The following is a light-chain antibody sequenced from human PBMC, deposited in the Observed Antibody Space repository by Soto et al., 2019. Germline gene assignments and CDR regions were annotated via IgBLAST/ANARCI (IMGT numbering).Light chain of an antibody. CDR1: QSIHHNY. J-gene: IGKJ4*01. CDR3: QQYNSTPLT. Sequence: EIVLTQSPGTLSLSPGERATLSCRTSQSIHHNYLAWYQQKPGQTPRLVVYGGSSRATGIPDRFSASGSGTDFSLTINGLEPEDFAVYSCQQYNSTPLTFGGGTKVEMK. CDR2: GGS. V-gene: IGKV3-20*01.